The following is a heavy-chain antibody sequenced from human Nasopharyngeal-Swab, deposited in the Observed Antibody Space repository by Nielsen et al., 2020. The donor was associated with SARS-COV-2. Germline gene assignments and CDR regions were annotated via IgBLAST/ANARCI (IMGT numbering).Heavy chain of an antibody. CDR3: ARLRLPSSWYGYYYYGMDV. CDR1: GGTFGNYA. J-gene: IGHJ6*02. D-gene: IGHD6-13*01. CDR2: IIPIFGTA. Sequence: SVKVSCKASGGTFGNYAINWVRQAPGQGLQWMGGIIPIFGTANYAQKFQGRVTITADESTSTAYMELSSLRSEDTAVYYCARLRLPSSWYGYYYYGMDVWGQGTTVTVSS. V-gene: IGHV1-69*13.